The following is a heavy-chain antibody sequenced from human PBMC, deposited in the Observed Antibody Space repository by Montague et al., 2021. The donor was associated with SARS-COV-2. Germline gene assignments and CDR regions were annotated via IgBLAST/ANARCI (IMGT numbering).Heavy chain of an antibody. CDR1: GGSFSTYS. CDR2: IHHGGST. D-gene: IGHD3-10*01. CDR3: ARLGDGVVPSPILGVGPYCSCYYRDV. J-gene: IGHJ6*03. V-gene: IGHV4-34*01. Sequence: SETLSLTCAVHGGSFSTYSWNWIRQPPGKGLEWIGEIHHGGSTNYNPSLKSRVTISADTSKNQFSLKLTSVAAADTAVYYCARLGDGVVPSPILGVGPYCSCYYRDVWGKGTTVTVSS.